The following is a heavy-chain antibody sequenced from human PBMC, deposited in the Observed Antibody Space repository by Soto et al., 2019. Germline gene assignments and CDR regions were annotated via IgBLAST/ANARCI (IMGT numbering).Heavy chain of an antibody. J-gene: IGHJ6*02. Sequence: ASVKVSCKASGYTFTGYYMHWVRQAPGQGLEWMGWINPNSGGTNYAQKFQGWVTMTRDTSISTAYMELSRLRSDDTAVYYCARVGGWFGESYGMDVWGQGTTVTASS. CDR1: GYTFTGYY. D-gene: IGHD3-10*01. CDR3: ARVGGWFGESYGMDV. V-gene: IGHV1-2*04. CDR2: INPNSGGT.